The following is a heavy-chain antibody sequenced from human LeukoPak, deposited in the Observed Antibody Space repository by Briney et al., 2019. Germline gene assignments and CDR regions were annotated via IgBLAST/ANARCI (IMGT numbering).Heavy chain of an antibody. CDR2: IRGSGDST. V-gene: IGHV3-23*01. Sequence: GGSLRLSCAASGFTFSSYAMTWVRQAPGKGLEGVSSIRGSGDSTYYADSVKGRFTISRDNSKSTLYLQMNSLRAEDTAVYYCAKDLLSGSYCYHYSMDVWGQGTTVTVSS. J-gene: IGHJ6*03. CDR1: GFTFSSYA. D-gene: IGHD3-16*02. CDR3: AKDLLSGSYCYHYSMDV.